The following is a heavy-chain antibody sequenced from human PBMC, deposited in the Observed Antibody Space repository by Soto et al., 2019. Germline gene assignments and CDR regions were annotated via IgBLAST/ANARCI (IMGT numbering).Heavy chain of an antibody. CDR1: GVSFNNNG. CDR3: ARVLYYGSGSYSHSGMDV. V-gene: IGHV1-69*01. D-gene: IGHD3-10*01. J-gene: IGHJ6*02. Sequence: QVQLVQSGAEVKKPGSSVKVSCKTSGVSFNNNGIGWVRQAPGHGLEWMGGVSPRFRTSNYARKFQGRISITPDASTWTVNMELSSLTSEDTAQYYCARVLYYGSGSYSHSGMDVWGQGNTVTVSS. CDR2: VSPRFRTS.